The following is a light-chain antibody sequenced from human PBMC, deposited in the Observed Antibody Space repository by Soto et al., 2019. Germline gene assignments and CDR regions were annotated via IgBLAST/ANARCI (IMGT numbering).Light chain of an antibody. Sequence: EIVRTQSPATLSLSPGERVTLSCMASQSVSSNLAWYQQKPGQAPRLLIYGESARATGIPARFSGSGSGTEFTLTISSLKSEDFAVYFCQQYYDWPRTFGQGTKVDIK. CDR1: QSVSSN. V-gene: IGKV3-15*01. J-gene: IGKJ1*01. CDR3: QQYYDWPRT. CDR2: GES.